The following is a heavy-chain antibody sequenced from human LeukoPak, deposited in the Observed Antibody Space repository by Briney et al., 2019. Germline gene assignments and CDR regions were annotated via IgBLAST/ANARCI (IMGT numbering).Heavy chain of an antibody. Sequence: GGSLRLSCVASRFTFSNYWMSWVRQAPGKGLEWVSAISGSDGSTYYADSVKGRLAISRDNSKNTLYLQMDSLRAEDTAVYYCAKGGGSHEFDVWGQGTMVTVSS. V-gene: IGHV3-23*01. CDR3: AKGGGSHEFDV. D-gene: IGHD2-15*01. CDR1: RFTFSNYW. J-gene: IGHJ3*01. CDR2: ISGSDGST.